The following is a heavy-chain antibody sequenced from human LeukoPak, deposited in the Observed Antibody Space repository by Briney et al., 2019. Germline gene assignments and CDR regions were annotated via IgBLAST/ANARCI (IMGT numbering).Heavy chain of an antibody. V-gene: IGHV3-23*01. J-gene: IGHJ4*02. D-gene: IGHD1-26*01. CDR1: GFTFSIYA. Sequence: GGSLRLSCAASGFTFSIYAMSWVRQAPGKGLQWVSSITSRGESTWYVDSVKGRFTITRDNSENTLYLQMHSLRAEDTAVYYCAKGFYSGSYGSFDYWGQGTLVTVSS. CDR3: AKGFYSGSYGSFDY. CDR2: ITSRGEST.